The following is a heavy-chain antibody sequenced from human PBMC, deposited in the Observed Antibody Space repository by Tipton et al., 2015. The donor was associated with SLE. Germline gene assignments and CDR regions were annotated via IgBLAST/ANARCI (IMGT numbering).Heavy chain of an antibody. CDR3: ARGITARRRFDY. CDR2: IYYSGYT. CDR1: GGSISSYY. D-gene: IGHD1-20*01. Sequence: TLSLTCTVSGGSISSYYWSWIRQPPGKGLEWIGYIYYSGYTNYNPSLKSRVTISVDTSKNQFSLRLSSVTAADTAVYYCARGITARRRFDYWGQGTLVTVSS. J-gene: IGHJ4*02. V-gene: IGHV4-59*01.